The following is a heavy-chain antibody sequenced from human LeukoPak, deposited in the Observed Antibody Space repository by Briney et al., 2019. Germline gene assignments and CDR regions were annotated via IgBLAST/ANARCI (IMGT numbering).Heavy chain of an antibody. CDR1: GFSFSSYT. D-gene: IGHD3-16*01. Sequence: KAGGSLRLSCAASGFSFSSYTMNWVRQAPGKGLEWVSSISSSGSDKYYADSVKGRFTISRDNAKNSLYLQMNSLRVEDTAAYYCAAQGGFGYWGQGTLVTVSS. V-gene: IGHV3-21*06. CDR2: ISSSGSDK. J-gene: IGHJ4*02. CDR3: AAQGGFGY.